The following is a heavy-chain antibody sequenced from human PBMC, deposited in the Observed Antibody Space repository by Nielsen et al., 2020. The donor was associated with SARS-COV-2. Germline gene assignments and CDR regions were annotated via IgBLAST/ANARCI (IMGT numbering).Heavy chain of an antibody. D-gene: IGHD6-19*01. CDR3: ARVGYSSGWTPHYYYYMDV. J-gene: IGHJ6*03. V-gene: IGHV4-39*07. Sequence: WIRQPPGKGLEWIGSIYYTGVTNYNPSLKSRVTISVDTSKNQFSLKLNSVTVADTAVYYCARVGYSSGWTPHYYYYMDVWGKGTTVTVSS. CDR2: IYYTGVT.